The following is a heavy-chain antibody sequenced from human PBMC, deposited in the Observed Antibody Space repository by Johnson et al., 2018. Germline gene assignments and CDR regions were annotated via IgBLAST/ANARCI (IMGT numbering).Heavy chain of an antibody. CDR2: ISYDGSNK. CDR1: GFTFSSYG. V-gene: IGHV3-30*18. D-gene: IGHD3-22*01. Sequence: QVQLVESGGGVVQPGRSLRLSCAASGFTFSSYGMHWVRQDPGKGLEWVAGISYDGSNKYYADLVKGRFTISRDNSKNTRYLQMNSLRAEDTAVYYCAKDYYDSSGYPLGPFQDWGQGTLVTVSS. CDR3: AKDYYDSSGYPLGPFQD. J-gene: IGHJ1*01.